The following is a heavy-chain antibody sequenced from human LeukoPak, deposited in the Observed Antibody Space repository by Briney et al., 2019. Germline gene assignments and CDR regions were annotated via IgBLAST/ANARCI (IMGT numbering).Heavy chain of an antibody. CDR3: ARDPAYYYGSGSLQPLLYFDY. Sequence: SETLSLTCTVSGCSIRSGGYYWSWIRQHPGTGLDWIGYIYYSGSTYYNPSLKSRVTISVDTSKNQFSLKLSSVTAADTAVYYCARDPAYYYGSGSLQPLLYFDYWGQGTLVTVSS. CDR2: IYYSGST. D-gene: IGHD3-10*01. V-gene: IGHV4-31*03. CDR1: GCSIRSGGYY. J-gene: IGHJ4*02.